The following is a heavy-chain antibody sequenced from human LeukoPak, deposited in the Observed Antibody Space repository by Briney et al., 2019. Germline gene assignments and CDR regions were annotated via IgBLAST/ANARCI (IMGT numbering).Heavy chain of an antibody. Sequence: GASVKVSCKASGYSFNDKYLHWVRQAPGQGLEWMGSINPNSGGTNYAQKFQGRVTMTTDTSMSTAYMELSRLTSDDTAVYYCAAGGATTYYHYYMDVWGKGTTVTVSS. CDR2: INPNSGGT. CDR1: GYSFNDKY. V-gene: IGHV1-2*02. CDR3: AAGGATTYYHYYMDV. J-gene: IGHJ6*03. D-gene: IGHD1-26*01.